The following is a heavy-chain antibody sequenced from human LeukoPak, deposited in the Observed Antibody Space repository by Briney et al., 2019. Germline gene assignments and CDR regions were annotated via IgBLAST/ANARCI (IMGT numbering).Heavy chain of an antibody. CDR1: GYTFTSYG. V-gene: IGHV1-18*01. D-gene: IGHD6-13*01. CDR2: ISAYNGNT. Sequence: ASVKVSCKASGYTFTSYGISWVRQAPGQGLEWMGWISAYNGNTNYAQTLQGRVTMTTDTSTSTAYMELRSLRSDDTAVYYCARDAFQGISWSNWFDSWGQGTLVIVSS. CDR3: ARDAFQGISWSNWFDS. J-gene: IGHJ5*01.